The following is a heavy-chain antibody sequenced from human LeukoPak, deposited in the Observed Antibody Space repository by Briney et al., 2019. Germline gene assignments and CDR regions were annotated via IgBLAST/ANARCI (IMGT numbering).Heavy chain of an antibody. V-gene: IGHV4-4*02. CDR1: GGSISNSNW. Sequence: PSETLSLTCAVSGGSISNSNWWSWVRQPPGKGLEWIGEIYHSGSTNYNPSLKSRVTISVDKSKNQFSLKLSSVTAADTAVYYCASTLVRGWYLDYWGQGTLVTVSS. D-gene: IGHD3-10*01. CDR3: ASTLVRGWYLDY. J-gene: IGHJ4*02. CDR2: IYHSGST.